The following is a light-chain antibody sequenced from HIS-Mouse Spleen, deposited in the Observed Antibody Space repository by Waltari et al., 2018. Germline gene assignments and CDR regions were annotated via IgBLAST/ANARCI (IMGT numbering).Light chain of an antibody. V-gene: IGLV2-23*01. CDR1: SSDVGSYHL. CDR3: CSYAGSREV. J-gene: IGLJ1*01. CDR2: EGS. Sequence: QSALTQPASVSGSPGQSITISCTGPSSDVGSYHLVSWYQQQPGKAPKLMIYEGSKRLSGVSNRFSGSKSGNTASLTISGLQAEDEADYYCCSYAGSREVFGTGTKVTVL.